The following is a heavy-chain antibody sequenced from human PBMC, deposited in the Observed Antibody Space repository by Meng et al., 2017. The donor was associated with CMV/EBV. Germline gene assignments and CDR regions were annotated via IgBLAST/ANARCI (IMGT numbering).Heavy chain of an antibody. CDR2: IIPILGIA. Sequence: SVKVSCKASGGTFSSYTISWVRQAPGQGLEWMGRIIPILGIANYAQKFQGRVTITADKSTSTAYMELSSLRSEDTAVYYCAKGNIVAAYYYYGMDVWGQGTTVTVS. CDR1: GGTFSSYT. J-gene: IGHJ6*02. V-gene: IGHV1-69*02. D-gene: IGHD5-12*01. CDR3: AKGNIVAAYYYYGMDV.